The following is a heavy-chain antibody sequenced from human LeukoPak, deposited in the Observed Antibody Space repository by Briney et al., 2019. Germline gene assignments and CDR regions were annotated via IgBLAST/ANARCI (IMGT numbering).Heavy chain of an antibody. Sequence: GGSLRLSCAASGFTFSTYNMNWVRQAPGKGLEWVSYISSGSSTIHYADSVKGRFTISRDNSKNTLYLQMNSLRAEDTAVYYCAKDNAYYYADYWGQGTLVTVSS. D-gene: IGHD3-10*01. CDR3: AKDNAYYYADY. J-gene: IGHJ4*02. CDR2: ISSGSSTI. V-gene: IGHV3-48*01. CDR1: GFTFSTYN.